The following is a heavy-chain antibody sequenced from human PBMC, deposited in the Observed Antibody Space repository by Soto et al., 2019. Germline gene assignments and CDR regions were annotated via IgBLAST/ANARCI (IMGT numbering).Heavy chain of an antibody. V-gene: IGHV4-31*03. D-gene: IGHD3-3*01. J-gene: IGHJ4*02. Sequence: QVQLQESGPGLVKPSQTLSLTCTVSGGSISSGGYYWSWIRQHPGKGLEYIGYIYYSGSPYYNPSLKSRVAISVDTSKNQFSLKLTSVTAADTAVYYCAAEVGFGPLFDYWGQGTLVTVSS. CDR3: AAEVGFGPLFDY. CDR1: GGSISSGGYY. CDR2: IYYSGSP.